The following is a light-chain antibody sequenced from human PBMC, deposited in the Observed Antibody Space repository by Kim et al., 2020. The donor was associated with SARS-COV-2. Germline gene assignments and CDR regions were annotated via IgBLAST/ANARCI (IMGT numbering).Light chain of an antibody. CDR2: KAS. CDR1: QSIRTC. J-gene: IGKJ1*01. CDR3: QQYNSYPWT. Sequence: PVGDRVTITSVASQSIRTCLAWYQQKPWKAPKLLSYKASSLESVVPSRCRGSGSGTEFTLTISSLQPDEFSTYYCQQYNSYPWTFGQGTKVDIK. V-gene: IGKV1-5*03.